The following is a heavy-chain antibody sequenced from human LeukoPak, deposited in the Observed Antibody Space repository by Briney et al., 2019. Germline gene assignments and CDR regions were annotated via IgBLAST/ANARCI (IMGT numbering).Heavy chain of an antibody. CDR2: IYPGDSDT. CDR3: AMRAGTTGTTWWFDP. V-gene: IGHV5-51*01. Sequence: GESPKISCKGSGYSFTSYWIGWVRQMPGKGLEWMGIIYPGDSDTRYSPSFQGQVTISADKSISTAYLQWSSLKASDTAMYYCAMRAGTTGTTWWFDPWGQGTLVTVSS. CDR1: GYSFTSYW. J-gene: IGHJ5*02. D-gene: IGHD1-1*01.